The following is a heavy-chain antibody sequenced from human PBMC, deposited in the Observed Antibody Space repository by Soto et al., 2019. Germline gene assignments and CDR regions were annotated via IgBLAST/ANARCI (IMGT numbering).Heavy chain of an antibody. J-gene: IGHJ6*02. Sequence: PGGSLRLSCAASGFTFSSYAMHWVRQAPGKGLEWVAVISYDGSNKYYADSVKGRFTISRDNSKNTLYLQMNSLRAEDTAVYYCARDMWSGYPYYGMDVWGQGTTVTVSS. CDR3: ARDMWSGYPYYGMDV. CDR1: GFTFSSYA. V-gene: IGHV3-30-3*01. D-gene: IGHD3-3*01. CDR2: ISYDGSNK.